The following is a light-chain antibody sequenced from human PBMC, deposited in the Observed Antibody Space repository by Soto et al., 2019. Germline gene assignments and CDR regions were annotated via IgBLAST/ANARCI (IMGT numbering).Light chain of an antibody. CDR2: ANN. CDR3: QSYDSSLSGYVV. J-gene: IGLJ2*01. CDR1: SSNIGAGSD. V-gene: IGLV1-40*01. Sequence: QSVLTQPPSVSGAPGQRVTISCAGSSSNIGAGSDVHWYQQLPGTAPKLLIYANNNRPSGVPDRFSGSKSGTSASLAITGLQAEDEADYYCQSYDSSLSGYVVFGGGTKLTVL.